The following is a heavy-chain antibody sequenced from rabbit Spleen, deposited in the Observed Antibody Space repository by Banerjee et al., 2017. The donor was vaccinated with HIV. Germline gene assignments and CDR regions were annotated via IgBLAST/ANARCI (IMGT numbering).Heavy chain of an antibody. CDR3: ATYVGGSRGYFNL. Sequence: QSLEESGGGLVQPEGSLTLSCKASGFSFSSSYYMCWVRQAPGKGLEWIGCSYGGSGTYTYYARWAKGRFTISKTSSTTVTLQMTSLTAADTATYFCATYVGGSRGYFNLWGQGTLVTVS. CDR2: SYGGSGTYT. D-gene: IGHD8-1*01. J-gene: IGHJ4*01. CDR1: GFSFSSSYY. V-gene: IGHV1S40*01.